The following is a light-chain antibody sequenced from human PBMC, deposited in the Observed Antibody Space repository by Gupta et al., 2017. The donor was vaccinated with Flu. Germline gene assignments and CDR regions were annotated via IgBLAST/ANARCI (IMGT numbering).Light chain of an antibody. CDR3: QSANSTSNYGV. V-gene: IGLV3-25*02. CDR2: KDT. J-gene: IGLJ3*02. Sequence: YELTQPPSASVPPGQTARIPRTGDALPDQYVYWYQQKAGQAPVLIIYKDTKRHSGIPERFSGSSSGTTVTLIVNGVQAEDDAEYYCQSANSTSNYGVFGGGTKLTVL. CDR1: ALPDQY.